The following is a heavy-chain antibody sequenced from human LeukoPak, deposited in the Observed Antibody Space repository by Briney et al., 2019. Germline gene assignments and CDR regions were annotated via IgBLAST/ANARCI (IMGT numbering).Heavy chain of an antibody. CDR3: AKATGYLL. D-gene: IGHD1-14*01. J-gene: IGHJ4*02. V-gene: IGHV3-23*01. CDR2: ISGSDGST. CDR1: GFTFSSYG. Sequence: PGGSLRLSCAASGFTFSSYGMSWVRQAPGKGLEWVSSISGSDGSTYYADSVKGRSSISRDNSENTLYLQMNSLRAEDTAVYYCAKATGYLLWGQGTLVTVSS.